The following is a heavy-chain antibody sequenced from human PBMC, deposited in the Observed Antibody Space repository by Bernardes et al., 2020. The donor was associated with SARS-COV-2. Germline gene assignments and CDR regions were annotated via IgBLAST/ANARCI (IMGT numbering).Heavy chain of an antibody. Sequence: GSLRLSCEGSGFSFSRYAMGWVRQPPGRGLEWVSGVAGDGSSLSYGDSVKGRFTLSKDSSKNIVYLQMTSLTVEDTALYHCARGGAAVAGTEYFDLWGRGTRVSVSS. V-gene: IGHV3-23*01. CDR3: ARGGAAVAGTEYFDL. J-gene: IGHJ2*01. CDR2: VAGDGSSL. D-gene: IGHD6-19*01. CDR1: GFSFSRYA.